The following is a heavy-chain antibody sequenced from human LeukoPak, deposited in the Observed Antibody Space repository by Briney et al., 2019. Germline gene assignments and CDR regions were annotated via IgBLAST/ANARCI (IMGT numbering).Heavy chain of an antibody. CDR2: INHSGST. V-gene: IGHV4-34*01. CDR1: GGSFSGYY. Sequence: KPSETLSLTCAVYGGSFSGYYWSWIRQPPGKGLEWIGEINHSGSTNYNPSLKSRVTISVDTSKNQFSLKLSSVTAADTAVYYCARHYYGSGSYYGAPYYYYYYMDVWGKGTTVTVSS. J-gene: IGHJ6*03. CDR3: ARHYYGSGSYYGAPYYYYYYMDV. D-gene: IGHD3-10*01.